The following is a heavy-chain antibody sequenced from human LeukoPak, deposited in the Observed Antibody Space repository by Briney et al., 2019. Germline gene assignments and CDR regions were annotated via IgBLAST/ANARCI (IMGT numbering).Heavy chain of an antibody. CDR2: IYYSGKT. D-gene: IGHD6-19*01. CDR1: GGSISSSSYY. Sequence: SETLSLTCTISGGSISSSSYYWAWIRQPPGKGLEWIGSIYYSGKTYYSPSLKSRLTISLDTSKNQFSLKLTSVTAADTAIYYCARDFGVKGVADTQAEGFDPWGQGTLVTVSS. J-gene: IGHJ5*02. CDR3: ARDFGVKGVADTQAEGFDP. V-gene: IGHV4-39*07.